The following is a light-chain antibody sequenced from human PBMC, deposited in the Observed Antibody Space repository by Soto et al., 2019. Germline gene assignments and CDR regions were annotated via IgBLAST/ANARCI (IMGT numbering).Light chain of an antibody. CDR2: KAS. J-gene: IGKJ1*01. CDR3: QQYNSYLWT. Sequence: DIQLTQSPSFLSASVGDRFTITCRASQSISSWLAWYQQKPGKAPKLLIYKASSLESGVPSRFSGSGSGTEFTLTISSLQPDDFATYYCQQYNSYLWTFGQGTKVDIK. CDR1: QSISSW. V-gene: IGKV1-5*03.